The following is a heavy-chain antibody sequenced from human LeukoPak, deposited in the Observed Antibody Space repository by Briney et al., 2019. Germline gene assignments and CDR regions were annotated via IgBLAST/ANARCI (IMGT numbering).Heavy chain of an antibody. D-gene: IGHD1/OR15-1a*01. CDR3: STREGTRLVWNKVDY. V-gene: IGHV3-11*01. CDR1: GFTVSSNY. CDR2: ISSSGSTI. Sequence: GGSLRLSCAASGFTVSSNYMSWVRQAPGKGLEWVSYISSSGSTIYYADSVKGRFTISRDNAKNSLYLQMNSLRAEDTAVDYCSTREGTRLVWNKVDYWGQGTLVTVSS. J-gene: IGHJ4*02.